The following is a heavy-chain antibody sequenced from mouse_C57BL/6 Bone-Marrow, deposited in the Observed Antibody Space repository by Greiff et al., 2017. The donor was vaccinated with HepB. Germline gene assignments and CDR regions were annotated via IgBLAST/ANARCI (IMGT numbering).Heavy chain of an antibody. CDR2: IYPRSGNT. CDR1: GYTFTSYG. CDR3: ARNGVYYDYDENYFDY. D-gene: IGHD2-4*01. V-gene: IGHV1-81*01. J-gene: IGHJ2*01. Sequence: VKVVESGAELARPGASVKLSCKASGYTFTSYGISWVKQRTGQGLEWIGEIYPRSGNTYYNEKFKGKATLTADKSSSTAYMELRSLTSEDSAVYFCARNGVYYDYDENYFDYWGQGTTLTVSS.